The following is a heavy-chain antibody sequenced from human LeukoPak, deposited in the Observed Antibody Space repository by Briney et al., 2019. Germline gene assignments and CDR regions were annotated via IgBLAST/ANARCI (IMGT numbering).Heavy chain of an antibody. CDR1: GFTFSNYG. CDR2: ISHSGGST. D-gene: IGHD6-13*01. J-gene: IGHJ4*02. V-gene: IGHV3-23*01. Sequence: GGSLRLSCAASGFTFSNYGASWVRQAPGKGLEWVSGISHSGGSTYYADSVKGRFTLSRDNSKNTLYLQMTSLRVEDTAVYYCARRGSSGWSLDFWGQGTLVTVSS. CDR3: ARRGSSGWSLDF.